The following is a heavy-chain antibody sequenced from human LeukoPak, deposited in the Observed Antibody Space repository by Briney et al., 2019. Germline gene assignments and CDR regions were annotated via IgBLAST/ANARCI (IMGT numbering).Heavy chain of an antibody. J-gene: IGHJ4*02. D-gene: IGHD2-21*02. CDR2: IIPIFGTA. CDR3: ARDSRLYCGGDCYSAGLDY. V-gene: IGHV1-69*13. Sequence: VASVKVSCKASGGTFSSYAISWVRQAPGQGLEWMGGIIPIFGTANYAQKFQGRVTITADESTSTAYMELSSLRSEDTAVYYCARDSRLYCGGDCYSAGLDYWGQGTLVTVSS. CDR1: GGTFSSYA.